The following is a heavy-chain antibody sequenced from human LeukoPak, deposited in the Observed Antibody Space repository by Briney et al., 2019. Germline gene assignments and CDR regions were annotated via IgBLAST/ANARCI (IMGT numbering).Heavy chain of an antibody. V-gene: IGHV3-23*01. CDR2: ISGSDGST. J-gene: IGHJ3*02. CDR3: ARSLKDFWSGYQDAFDI. D-gene: IGHD3-3*01. Sequence: GGSLRLSCAASGFTFSSYAMSWVRQAPGKGLEWVSGISGSDGSTNYADSVKGRFTISRENSENTLYLQMNSLRAEDTAVSYCARSLKDFWSGYQDAFDIWGQGTMVTVSS. CDR1: GFTFSSYA.